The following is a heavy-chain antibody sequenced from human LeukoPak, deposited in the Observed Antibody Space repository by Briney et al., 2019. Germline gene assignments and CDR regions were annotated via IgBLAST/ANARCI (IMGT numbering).Heavy chain of an antibody. CDR3: AKGIAAAGTGEDAFDI. J-gene: IGHJ3*02. CDR2: ISGSGGST. CDR1: GFTFSSHA. V-gene: IGHV3-23*01. D-gene: IGHD6-13*01. Sequence: SGGSLRLSCAASGFTFSSHAMSWVRQAPGKGLEWVSAISGSGGSTYYADSVKGRFTISRDNSKNTLYLQMNSLRAEDTAVYYCAKGIAAAGTGEDAFDIWGQGTMVTVSS.